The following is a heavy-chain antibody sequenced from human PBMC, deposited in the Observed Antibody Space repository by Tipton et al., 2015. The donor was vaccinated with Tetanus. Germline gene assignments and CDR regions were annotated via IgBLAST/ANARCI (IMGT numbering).Heavy chain of an antibody. CDR1: GFTFWIYD. V-gene: IGHV3-23*01. Sequence: CAAAGFTFWIYDMSWVRQAPGKGLEWVSTIRSSGDKTYYADSVKGRFTVSRDNSKNPLFLQMSSLRAEDSGVYHCVKGEWHYYWGQGARVTVSS. J-gene: IGHJ4*02. CDR2: IRSSGDKT. D-gene: IGHD3-16*01. CDR3: VKGEWHYY.